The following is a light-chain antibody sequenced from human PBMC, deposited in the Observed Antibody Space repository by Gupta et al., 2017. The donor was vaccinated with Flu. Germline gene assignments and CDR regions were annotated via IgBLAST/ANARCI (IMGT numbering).Light chain of an antibody. CDR2: GVS. Sequence: TSSDVGGYTFVSWHQQHASTAPKLMIYGVSNRPAGASNRFAGSKSGNTASLTISGLQAEDAAYYYCSSYTSSSTLVFGGGTKLTVL. CDR3: SSYTSSSTLV. V-gene: IGLV2-14*04. J-gene: IGLJ2*01. CDR1: SSDVGGYTF.